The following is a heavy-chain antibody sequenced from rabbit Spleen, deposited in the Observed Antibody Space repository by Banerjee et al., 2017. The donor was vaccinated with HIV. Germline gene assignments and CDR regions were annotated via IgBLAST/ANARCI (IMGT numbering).Heavy chain of an antibody. J-gene: IGHJ3*01. CDR1: DFSFNNNVY. CDR3: ARVSETSGWGEDL. V-gene: IGHV1S45*01. Sequence: QEQLVESGGGLVQPEGSQTLTCTASDFSFNNNVYLCCVRQAPGKGLEWIGCIHAASANTYYASWAKGRFTISKTSSTTVTLQMTSLTAADTATYFCARVSETSGWGEDLWGQGTLVTVS. D-gene: IGHD4-1*01. CDR2: IHAASANT.